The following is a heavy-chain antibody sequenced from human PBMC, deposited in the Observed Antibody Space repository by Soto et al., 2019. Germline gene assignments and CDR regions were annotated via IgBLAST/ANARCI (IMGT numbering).Heavy chain of an antibody. CDR1: GYTFTNFG. Sequence: QVQLVQSGAEVKKPGASVKVSCKASGYTFTNFGISWVRQAPGQGLEWMGWISAYNGNTNYAQNFQGRVTLSTDTSTSTAYMELRSLTTDVTGVYYCARGGNPIDYWGQGTLVSVSS. V-gene: IGHV1-18*01. J-gene: IGHJ4*02. CDR2: ISAYNGNT. CDR3: ARGGNPIDY. D-gene: IGHD3-16*01.